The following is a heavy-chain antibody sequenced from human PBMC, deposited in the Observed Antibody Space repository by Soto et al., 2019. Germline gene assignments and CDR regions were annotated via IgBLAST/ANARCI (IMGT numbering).Heavy chain of an antibody. CDR3: ASCSGGRDCYYGMDV. D-gene: IGHD2-15*01. J-gene: IGHJ6*02. CDR1: GYTFTGYY. Sequence: ASVKVSCKASGYTFTGYYMHWVRQAPGQGLEWMGWINPNSGGTNYAQKFQGWVTMTRDTSISTAYMELSRLRSDDTAVYYCASCSGGRDCYYGMDVWGQGTTVTVSS. CDR2: INPNSGGT. V-gene: IGHV1-2*04.